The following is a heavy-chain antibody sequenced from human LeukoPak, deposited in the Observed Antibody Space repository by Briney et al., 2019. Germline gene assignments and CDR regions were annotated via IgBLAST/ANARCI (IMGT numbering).Heavy chain of an antibody. D-gene: IGHD3-9*01. CDR3: ARTLTGYYSGSDRYYYYMDV. CDR1: GGSISSYY. Sequence: SETLSLTCTVSGGSISSYYWSWIRQPPGKGLEWIGYIYNSGSTNYNPSLKSRVTISVDTSKNQFSLKLSSVTAADTAVYYCARTLTGYYSGSDRYYYYMDVWGKGTTVTISS. CDR2: IYNSGST. J-gene: IGHJ6*03. V-gene: IGHV4-59*01.